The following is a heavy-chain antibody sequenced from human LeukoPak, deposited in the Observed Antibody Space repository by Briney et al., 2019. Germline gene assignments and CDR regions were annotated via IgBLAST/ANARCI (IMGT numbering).Heavy chain of an antibody. CDR1: GFTFSSYA. CDR2: ISYDGSNK. J-gene: IGHJ6*02. Sequence: GGSLRLSCAASGFTFSSYAMHWVRQAPGKGLEWVAVISYDGSNKYYADSVKGRFTISRDNSKNTLYLQMNSLRAEDTAVYYCANGRTDPDSSSAYYYYYGMDVWGQGTTVTVSS. V-gene: IGHV3-30-3*01. D-gene: IGHD6-6*01. CDR3: ANGRTDPDSSSAYYYYYGMDV.